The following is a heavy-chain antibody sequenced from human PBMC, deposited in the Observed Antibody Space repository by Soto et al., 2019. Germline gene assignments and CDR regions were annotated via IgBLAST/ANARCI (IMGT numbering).Heavy chain of an antibody. CDR2: IWYDGSNK. CDR1: GFTFSSYG. D-gene: IGHD6-13*01. J-gene: IGHJ3*02. V-gene: IGHV3-33*01. Sequence: QVQLVESGVGVVQPGRSLRLSCAASGFTFSSYGMHWVRQAPGKGLEWVAVIWYDGSNKYFADSVKGRFTISKDNSKNTLFLQMNSLRAEDTAVYYCARDIGDHTSRWTDAFDIWGQGTMVTVSS. CDR3: ARDIGDHTSRWTDAFDI.